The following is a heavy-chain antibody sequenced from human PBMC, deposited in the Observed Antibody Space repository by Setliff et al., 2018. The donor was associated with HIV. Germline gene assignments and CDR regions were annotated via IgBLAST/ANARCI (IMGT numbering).Heavy chain of an antibody. CDR3: ASPRSAGTYQGAFYYFLDV. CDR1: GGTFSSYA. Sequence: ASVKVSCKASGGTFSSYAISWVRQAPGQGLEWMGGIIPSLGIANYAQKFQGRVTITADKSTSTAYMELSSLRSEDTAVYYCASPRSAGTYQGAFYYFLDVWGRGTTVTVSS. CDR2: IIPSLGIA. V-gene: IGHV1-69*10. J-gene: IGHJ6*03. D-gene: IGHD2-15*01.